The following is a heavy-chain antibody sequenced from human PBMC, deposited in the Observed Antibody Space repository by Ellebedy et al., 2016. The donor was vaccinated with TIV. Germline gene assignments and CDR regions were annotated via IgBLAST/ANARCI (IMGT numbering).Heavy chain of an antibody. D-gene: IGHD5-12*01. CDR3: ARVLHSGNGKTYFYYYMDV. J-gene: IGHJ6*03. CDR1: GFTFSSFA. CDR2: INHSGST. Sequence: LRLSCAASGFTFSSFAMTWVRQPPGKGLEWIGEINHSGSTNYNPSLKSRVTISVDTSKNQFSLKLSSVTATDTAVYYCARVLHSGNGKTYFYYYMDVWGKGTTVTVSS. V-gene: IGHV4-34*09.